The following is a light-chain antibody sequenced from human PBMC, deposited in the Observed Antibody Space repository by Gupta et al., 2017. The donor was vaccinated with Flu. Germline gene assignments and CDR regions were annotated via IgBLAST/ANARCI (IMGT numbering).Light chain of an antibody. Sequence: DMVMTQSPLSLPVTPGERDSIFCRSSQSLLHSTGYNYLDWYLQKPGQSPQLLIYLGSNRASGVPDRFSGSGSGTDFTMKISRVEAEDVGVYYCMQALQTPTFGPGTKVDIK. CDR2: LGS. CDR3: MQALQTPT. CDR1: QSLLHSTGYNY. J-gene: IGKJ3*01. V-gene: IGKV2-28*01.